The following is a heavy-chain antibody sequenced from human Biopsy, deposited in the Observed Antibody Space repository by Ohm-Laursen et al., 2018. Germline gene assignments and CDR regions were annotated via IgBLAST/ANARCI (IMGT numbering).Heavy chain of an antibody. CDR2: MNPNSGNT. D-gene: IGHD3-10*01. CDR1: GYNFTGYY. J-gene: IGHJ6*02. V-gene: IGHV1-8*02. Sequence: ASVKVSCKTSGYNFTGYYIHWVRQAPGQGLEWMGWMNPNSGNTDYAQKFQGRVTMTRNTSVSTAYMELNSLRSEDTAVYYCVRGSFWFGGNYYYYGMDVWGQGTTVTVSS. CDR3: VRGSFWFGGNYYYYGMDV.